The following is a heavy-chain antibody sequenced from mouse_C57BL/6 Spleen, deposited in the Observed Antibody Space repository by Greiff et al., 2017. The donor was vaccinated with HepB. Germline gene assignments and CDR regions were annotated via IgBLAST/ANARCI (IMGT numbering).Heavy chain of an antibody. CDR3: ARLGVANYAMDY. CDR1: GYTFTSYT. J-gene: IGHJ4*01. V-gene: IGHV1-4*01. Sequence: VQLQQSGAELARPGASVKMSCKASGYTFTSYTMHWVKQRPGQGLEWIGYINPSSGYTKYNQKFKDKATLTADKSSSTAYMQLSSLTSEDSAVYYCARLGVANYAMDYWGQGTSVTVSS. D-gene: IGHD1-1*01. CDR2: INPSSGYT.